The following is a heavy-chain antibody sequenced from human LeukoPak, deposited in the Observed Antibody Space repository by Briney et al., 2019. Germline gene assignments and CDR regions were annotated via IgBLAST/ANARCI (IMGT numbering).Heavy chain of an antibody. J-gene: IGHJ4*02. Sequence: GGSLRLSCAASGFTSRSYGMHWVRQAPCKGLEWVAFILDDGNNKYYADSVKGRFTISRDNAKNSLYLQMNSLRAEETAVYYCAIFSGSYSNWGQGTLVTVSS. CDR2: ILDDGNNK. D-gene: IGHD3-10*01. V-gene: IGHV3-30*02. CDR1: GFTSRSYG. CDR3: AIFSGSYSN.